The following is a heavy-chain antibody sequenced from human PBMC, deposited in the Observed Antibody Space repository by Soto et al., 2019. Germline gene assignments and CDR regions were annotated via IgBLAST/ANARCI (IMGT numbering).Heavy chain of an antibody. CDR1: GGTFSSYA. CDR2: IIPIFGTA. D-gene: IGHD3-3*01. CDR3: ARDRPEPVLRFLEWPYYYYYGMDV. J-gene: IGHJ6*02. Sequence: SVKVSCKASGGTFSSYAISWVRQAPGQGLEWMGGIIPIFGTANYAQKFQGRVTITADKSTSTAYMELSSLRSEDTAVYYCARDRPEPVLRFLEWPYYYYYGMDVWGQGTTVTVSS. V-gene: IGHV1-69*06.